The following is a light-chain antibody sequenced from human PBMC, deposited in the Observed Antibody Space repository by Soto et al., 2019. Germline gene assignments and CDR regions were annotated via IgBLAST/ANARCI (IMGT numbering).Light chain of an antibody. V-gene: IGKV1-33*01. CDR2: DAS. CDR3: QQYDNLPLI. J-gene: IGKJ5*01. CDR1: QDIRKY. Sequence: IQMTQSPSSLSASVGDRVTITCQATQDIRKYLNWYQQKPGKAPKLLIYDASSLETGVPSRFSGSGSGTDFTLTISSQQPEDFATYYCQQYDNLPLIFGQGTRLEIK.